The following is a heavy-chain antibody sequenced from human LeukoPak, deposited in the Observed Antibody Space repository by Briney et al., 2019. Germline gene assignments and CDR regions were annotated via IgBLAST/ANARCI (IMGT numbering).Heavy chain of an antibody. D-gene: IGHD3-3*01. CDR1: VVSICSYD. CDR3: AREISDFWSGYSPSYYFDY. J-gene: IGHJ4*02. CDR2: IYYSGST. Sequence: SETLSLTCTVSVVSICSYDWSWIRQPPWKGLEWLGYIYYSGSTNYNPSLKSRVTISVDTSKNQFSLKLSSVTAADTAVYYCAREISDFWSGYSPSYYFDYWGQGTLVTVPS. V-gene: IGHV4-59*01.